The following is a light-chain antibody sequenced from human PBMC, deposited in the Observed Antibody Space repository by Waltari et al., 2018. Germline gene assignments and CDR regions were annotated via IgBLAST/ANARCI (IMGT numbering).Light chain of an antibody. Sequence: IVMTQSPLSLPVTPGEPASISCRSSQSLLSSYGYIYLDWYLQKPGQSPQLLIYSASNRASGVSDRFSGSGSGTDFTLKISRVEAEDVGVYYCHQYNDWWTFGQGTKVEIK. CDR3: HQYNDWWT. CDR2: SAS. CDR1: QSLLSSYGYIY. J-gene: IGKJ1*01. V-gene: IGKV2-28*01.